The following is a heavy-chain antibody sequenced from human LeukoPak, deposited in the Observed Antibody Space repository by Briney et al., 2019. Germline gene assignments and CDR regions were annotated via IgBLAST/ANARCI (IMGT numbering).Heavy chain of an antibody. D-gene: IGHD6-13*01. CDR2: ISSSSTYI. J-gene: IGHJ4*02. CDR1: GFTVSSNY. Sequence: GGSLRLSCAASGFTVSSNYMSWVRQAPGKGLEWVSSISSSSTYIYYADSVKGRFTISRDNAKNSLYLQMNTLRAEDTAVYYCARVGIAAPNSWGQGTLVTVSS. V-gene: IGHV3-21*01. CDR3: ARVGIAAPNS.